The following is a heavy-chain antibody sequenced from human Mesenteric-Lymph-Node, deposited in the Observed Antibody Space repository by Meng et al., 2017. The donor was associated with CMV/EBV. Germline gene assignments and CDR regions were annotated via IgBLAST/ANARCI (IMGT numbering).Heavy chain of an antibody. V-gene: IGHV3-23*01. CDR2: ISGSGGST. CDR3: ATRGSGYSYGPY. Sequence: CAASGFILSTYGMYWVRQAPGKGLEWVSTISGSGGSTYYADSVKGRFTISRDNSKSTLYLQMNSLRAEDTAVYYCATRGSGYSYGPYWGQGTLVTVSS. CDR1: GFILSTYG. J-gene: IGHJ4*02. D-gene: IGHD5-18*01.